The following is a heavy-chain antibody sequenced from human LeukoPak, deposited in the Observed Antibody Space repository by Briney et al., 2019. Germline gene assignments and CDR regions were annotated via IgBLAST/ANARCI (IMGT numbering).Heavy chain of an antibody. CDR3: ARLADEGQQMVSDY. V-gene: IGHV4-34*01. CDR1: GGSFSGYY. D-gene: IGHD6-13*01. CDR2: INHSGST. Sequence: SETLSLTCAVYGGSFSGYYWSWIRQPPGKGLEWIGEINHSGSTNYNPSLKSRVTISVDTSKNQFSLNLSSVTATDTAVYYCARLADEGQQMVSDYWGQGTLVTVSS. J-gene: IGHJ4*02.